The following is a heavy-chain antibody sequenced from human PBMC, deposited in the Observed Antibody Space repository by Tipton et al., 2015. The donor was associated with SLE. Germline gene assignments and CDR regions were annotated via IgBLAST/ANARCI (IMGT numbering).Heavy chain of an antibody. CDR2: VYESGTT. CDR3: ARVVTVVATLYYDMGV. J-gene: IGHJ6*02. CDR1: GGYITSDIYY. D-gene: IGHD2-15*01. Sequence: TLSLTCFVSGGYITSDIYYWGWIRQPPGKGLEWIGSVYESGTTYYNPSLKSRVTMSVDTSKTQFSLKLSSLTAADTAVYYCARVVTVVATLYYDMGVWGQGTTVTVSS. V-gene: IGHV4-39*07.